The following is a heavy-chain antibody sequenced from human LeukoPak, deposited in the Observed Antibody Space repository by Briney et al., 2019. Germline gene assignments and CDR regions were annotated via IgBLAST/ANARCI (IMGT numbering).Heavy chain of an antibody. V-gene: IGHV4-61*03. D-gene: IGHD3-22*01. CDR1: GGSISSDAYY. Sequence: PSETLSLTCIVSGGSISSDAYYWAWIRQPPGKGLEWIGHIYYSGSTNYNPSLKSRVTISVDASKNHFSLNLSSVTAADTAVYYCARSGGHDSSGPSFDYWGQGTLVTVSS. CDR2: IYYSGST. CDR3: ARSGGHDSSGPSFDY. J-gene: IGHJ4*02.